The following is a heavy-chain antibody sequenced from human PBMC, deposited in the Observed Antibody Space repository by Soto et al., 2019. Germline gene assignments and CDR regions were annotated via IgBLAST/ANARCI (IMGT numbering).Heavy chain of an antibody. CDR2: INHSGST. V-gene: IGHV4-34*01. CDR1: GGSFSGYY. Sequence: SETLSLTCAVYGGSFSGYYWSWIRQPPGKGLEWIGEINHSGSTNYNPSLKSRVTISVDTSKNQFSLKLSSVTAADTAVYYCARMDYGLGYFDYWGQGTLVTVSS. J-gene: IGHJ4*02. CDR3: ARMDYGLGYFDY. D-gene: IGHD4-17*01.